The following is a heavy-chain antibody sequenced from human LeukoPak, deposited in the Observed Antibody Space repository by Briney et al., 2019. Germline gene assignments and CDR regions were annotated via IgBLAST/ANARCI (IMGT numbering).Heavy chain of an antibody. D-gene: IGHD3-10*01. J-gene: IGHJ4*02. CDR3: ARGARVRPPGAYDY. Sequence: ASVKLSCKASGGTFSSYAISWVRQAPGQGLEWVGGIFPIFGTANYAQTFQGRVTITADESTSTAYMELSSLRSEATAVYYCARGARVRPPGAYDYWGEGTLVTVSS. CDR2: IFPIFGTA. V-gene: IGHV1-69*01. CDR1: GGTFSSYA.